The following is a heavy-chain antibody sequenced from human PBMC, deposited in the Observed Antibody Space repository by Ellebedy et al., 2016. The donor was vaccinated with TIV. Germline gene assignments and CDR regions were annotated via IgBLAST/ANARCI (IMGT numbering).Heavy chain of an antibody. Sequence: ASVKVSCKASGYTFTNYYMHWVRQAPGHGLEWMGIINPSGGSTSYAQKFQGRVTMTRETSTRTVYMELSRLRSEDTAVYYCARGLLAVAGAWGVDYWGQGTLIAVSS. CDR2: INPSGGST. D-gene: IGHD6-19*01. V-gene: IGHV1-46*01. CDR1: GYTFTNYY. CDR3: ARGLLAVAGAWGVDY. J-gene: IGHJ4*02.